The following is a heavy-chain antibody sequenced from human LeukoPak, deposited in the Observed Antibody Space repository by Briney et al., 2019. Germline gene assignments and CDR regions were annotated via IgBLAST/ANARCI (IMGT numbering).Heavy chain of an antibody. Sequence: SETLSLTCTVSGGSISSYYWSWIRQPAGKGLEWIGRIYTSGSTNYNPSLKSRVTMSVDTSKNQFSLKLSSVTAADTAVYYCARDLTSRGYMDVWSKGTTVTVSS. CDR2: IYTSGST. CDR3: ARDLTSRGYMDV. D-gene: IGHD2-21*02. CDR1: GGSISSYY. V-gene: IGHV4-4*07. J-gene: IGHJ6*03.